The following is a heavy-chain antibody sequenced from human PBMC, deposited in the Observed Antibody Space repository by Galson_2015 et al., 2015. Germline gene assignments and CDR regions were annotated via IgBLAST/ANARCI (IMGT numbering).Heavy chain of an antibody. V-gene: IGHV3-33*01. CDR2: IWFDGSNK. CDR1: GFTFSSYG. CDR3: ARGIAEAGWGYNWFDP. D-gene: IGHD6-19*01. Sequence: SLRLSCATSGFTFSSYGMHWVRQAPGKGLEWVAVIWFDGSNKYYADSVKGRFTISRDNSKNTLYLQMNSLRAEDTAVYYCARGIAEAGWGYNWFDPWGQGTLVTVSS. J-gene: IGHJ5*02.